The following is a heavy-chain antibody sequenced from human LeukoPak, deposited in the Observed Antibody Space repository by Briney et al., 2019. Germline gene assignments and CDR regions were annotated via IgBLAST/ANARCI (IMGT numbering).Heavy chain of an antibody. CDR3: YGSGSRSDYYYYMDV. J-gene: IGHJ6*03. CDR1: GGSINSSNYY. Sequence: PSETLSLTCIVSGGSINSSNYYWGWIRQPPGKGLEWIGEINHSGSTNYNPSLKSRVTISVDTSKNQFSLKLSSVTAADTAVYYCYGSGSRSDYYYYMDVWGKGTTVTISS. D-gene: IGHD3-10*01. CDR2: INHSGST. V-gene: IGHV4-39*07.